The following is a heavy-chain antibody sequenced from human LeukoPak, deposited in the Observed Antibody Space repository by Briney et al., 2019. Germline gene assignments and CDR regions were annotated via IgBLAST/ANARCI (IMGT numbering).Heavy chain of an antibody. CDR3: ARVRGSYRRRWFDP. Sequence: GGSLRLSCAASGFTFSSYEMNWVRQAPGKGLEWVSYISSSGSTIYYADSVKGRFTISRDNAKNLLYLQMNSLRAEDTAVYYCARVRGSYRRRWFDPWGQGTLVTVSS. V-gene: IGHV3-48*03. CDR1: GFTFSSYE. D-gene: IGHD1-26*01. CDR2: ISSSGSTI. J-gene: IGHJ5*02.